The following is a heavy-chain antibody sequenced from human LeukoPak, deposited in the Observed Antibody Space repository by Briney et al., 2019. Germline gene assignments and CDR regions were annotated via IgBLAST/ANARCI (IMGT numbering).Heavy chain of an antibody. Sequence: PSETLCLTCTVSGGSISSGDYYWSWLRQPPGKGLEWLGYIYYSGSTYYNPSLKSRVTISVDTSKNQFSLKLSSVTAADTAVYYCARVEDTAMVPDYWGQGTLVTVSS. J-gene: IGHJ4*02. D-gene: IGHD5-18*01. V-gene: IGHV4-30-4*01. CDR1: GGSISSGDYY. CDR2: IYYSGST. CDR3: ARVEDTAMVPDY.